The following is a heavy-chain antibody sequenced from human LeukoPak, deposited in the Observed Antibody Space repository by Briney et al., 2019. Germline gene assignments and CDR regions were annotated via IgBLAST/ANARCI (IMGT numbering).Heavy chain of an antibody. D-gene: IGHD1-26*01. Sequence: SETLSLTCTVPGGSISISNYYWGWIRQPPGRGLEWIGSISYSGTYYNPSLKSRLTISVDTSKNHFSLNLRPVTAADAAVYYCVRRTSNPVGAIDYWGRGTLVTVSS. CDR2: ISYSGT. J-gene: IGHJ4*02. V-gene: IGHV4-39*01. CDR3: VRRTSNPVGAIDY. CDR1: GGSISISNYY.